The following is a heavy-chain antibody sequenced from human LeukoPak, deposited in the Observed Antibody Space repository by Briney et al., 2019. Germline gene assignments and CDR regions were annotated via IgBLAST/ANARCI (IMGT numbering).Heavy chain of an antibody. CDR3: AREGLAGTFDY. CDR1: GGTFSSYA. V-gene: IGHV1-69*05. CDR2: IIPIFGTA. D-gene: IGHD6-19*01. J-gene: IGHJ4*02. Sequence: ASVKVSGKASGGTFSSYAISWVRQAPGQGLEWMGGIIPIFGTANYAQKFQGRVTITTDESTSTAYMELSSLRSEDTAVYYCAREGLAGTFDYWGQGTLVTVSS.